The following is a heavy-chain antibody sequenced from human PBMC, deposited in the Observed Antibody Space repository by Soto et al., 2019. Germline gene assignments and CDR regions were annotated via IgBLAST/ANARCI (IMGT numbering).Heavy chain of an antibody. D-gene: IGHD1-26*01. CDR1: GYTFAIYG. J-gene: IGHJ6*02. CDR3: AREGGSYFFLWDAALANYYYGMDV. V-gene: IGHV1-18*01. Sequence: ASVKVSCKASGYTFAIYGIIWVRQAPGQGLEWMGWISAYNGNTNYAQKLQGRVTMTTDTSTSTAYMELRSLRSDDTAVYYCAREGGSYFFLWDAALANYYYGMDVWGQGTTVTVSS. CDR2: ISAYNGNT.